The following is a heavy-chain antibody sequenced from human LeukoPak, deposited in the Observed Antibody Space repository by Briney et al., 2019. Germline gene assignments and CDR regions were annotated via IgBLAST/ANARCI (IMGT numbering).Heavy chain of an antibody. CDR1: GYFFTGYY. CDR3: ARDTDSSSWYYYYGMDV. Sequence: ASVKVSCKASGYFFTGYYMNWVRQAPGQGLEWMEWINPNSGGTNYAQKFQGRVTMTRDTSISTAYMELSRLRSDDTAVYYCARDTDSSSWYYYYGMDVWGQGTTVTVSS. D-gene: IGHD6-13*01. V-gene: IGHV1-2*02. CDR2: INPNSGGT. J-gene: IGHJ6*02.